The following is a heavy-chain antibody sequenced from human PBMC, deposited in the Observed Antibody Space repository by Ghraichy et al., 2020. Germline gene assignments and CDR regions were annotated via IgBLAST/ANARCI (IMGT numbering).Heavy chain of an antibody. Sequence: SEILSLTCTVSGGSISNSDYYWGWIRQPPGKGLEWIGTIYYSGSTYYNPSLKSRVTISVDTSKNHFSLKLSSVTAADTALYYCARHRLSSSWFTGGHYFDYWGQGNLVTVSS. V-gene: IGHV4-39*01. CDR1: GGSISNSDYY. CDR3: ARHRLSSSWFTGGHYFDY. J-gene: IGHJ4*02. CDR2: IYYSGST. D-gene: IGHD6-13*01.